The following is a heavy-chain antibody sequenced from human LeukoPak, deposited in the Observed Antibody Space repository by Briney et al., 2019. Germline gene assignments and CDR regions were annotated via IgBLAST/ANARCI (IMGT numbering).Heavy chain of an antibody. CDR1: GYTFSTYY. CDR2: INPSGGRT. CDR3: ARVLYSINCYDN. V-gene: IGHV1-46*01. Sequence: ASVEVSCKASGYTFSTYYLHWVRQAPGQGLEWMGTINPSGGRTSYAQKLQGRVTMTRDTSTSTAYMELSSLRSEDTAVYYCARVLYSINCYDNWGQGTLVTVSS. J-gene: IGHJ4*02. D-gene: IGHD6-13*01.